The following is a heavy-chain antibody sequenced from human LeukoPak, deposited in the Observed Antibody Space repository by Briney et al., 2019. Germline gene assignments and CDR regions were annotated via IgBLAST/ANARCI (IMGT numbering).Heavy chain of an antibody. CDR3: ARESRPHAPGIAAPFDY. CDR2: IWDDGSNI. Sequence: GGSLRLSCAASGFTFSSYGTHWVRRAPGKGLEWVAVIWDDGSNIYYADSVKGRFTISRDNSKNTLYLQMNSLRAEDTAVYYCARESRPHAPGIAAPFDYWGQGTLVTVSS. D-gene: IGHD6-13*01. CDR1: GFTFSSYG. V-gene: IGHV3-33*01. J-gene: IGHJ4*02.